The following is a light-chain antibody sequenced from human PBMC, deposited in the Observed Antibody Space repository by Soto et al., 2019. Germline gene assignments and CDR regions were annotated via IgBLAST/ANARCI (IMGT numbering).Light chain of an antibody. Sequence: EIVLTPSPATLSSFPVDRVTLSSRAIQNVDSNYLAWYQQNPGQAPRLLIYGASSRATGIPDRFSGSGSGTDFTLTISRLEPEDFAVYYCQQYGSSPPKTFGQGTKVDI. CDR1: QNVDSNY. V-gene: IGKV3-20*01. J-gene: IGKJ1*01. CDR3: QQYGSSPPKT. CDR2: GAS.